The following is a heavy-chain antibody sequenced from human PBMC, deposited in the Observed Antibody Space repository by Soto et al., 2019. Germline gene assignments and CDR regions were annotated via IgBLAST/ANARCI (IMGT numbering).Heavy chain of an antibody. CDR1: GGSFSGYY. CDR3: ARGGNSGYVR. Sequence: TSETLSLTCAVYGGSFSGYYWSWSRQPPGKGLEWIGEINHSGSTNYNPSLKSRVTISVDTSKNQFSLKLSSVTAADTAVYYCARGGNSGYVRWGQGTLVTVS. D-gene: IGHD5-12*01. J-gene: IGHJ4*02. CDR2: INHSGST. V-gene: IGHV4-34*01.